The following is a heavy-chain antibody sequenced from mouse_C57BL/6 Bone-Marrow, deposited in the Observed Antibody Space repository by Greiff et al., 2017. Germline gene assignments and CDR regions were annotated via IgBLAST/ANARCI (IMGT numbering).Heavy chain of an antibody. CDR3: ARRTTAYFDY. D-gene: IGHD1-2*01. Sequence: VKLLQSGAELARPGASVKLSCKASGYTFTSYCIRWVKQRPGQGLEWIGEIYPRSGNTYYNEKFKGKATLTADKSSSTAYMELRSLTSEDAAVYFCARRTTAYFDYWGQGTTLTVSS. V-gene: IGHV1-81*01. J-gene: IGHJ2*01. CDR2: IYPRSGNT. CDR1: GYTFTSYC.